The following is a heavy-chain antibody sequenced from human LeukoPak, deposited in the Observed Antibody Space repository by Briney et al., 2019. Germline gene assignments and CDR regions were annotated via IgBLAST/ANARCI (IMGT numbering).Heavy chain of an antibody. CDR2: INPNSGGT. CDR1: GYTFTDYY. J-gene: IGHJ4*02. V-gene: IGHV1-2*04. CDR3: ARDQGGMLISDY. Sequence: ASVKVSCKASGYTFTDYYMQWVRQAPGQGLEWMGWINPNSGGTHYVQRFQGWVTMTRDTSISTAYMELSRLRYDDTAVYYCARDQGGMLISDYWGQGTLVTVSS. D-gene: IGHD3-16*01.